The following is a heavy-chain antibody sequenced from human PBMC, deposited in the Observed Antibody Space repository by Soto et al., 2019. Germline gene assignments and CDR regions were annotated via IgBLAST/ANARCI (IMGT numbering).Heavy chain of an antibody. CDR3: ARVDDSGGYPYYYYGMDV. CDR1: GFTFSDYY. V-gene: IGHV3-11*01. CDR2: ISSTGSTI. D-gene: IGHD3-22*01. J-gene: IGHJ6*02. Sequence: PGGSLRLSCAASGFTFSDYYMSWIRQAPGKGLEWVSYISSTGSTIYYADSVKGRFTISRDNAKTSLYLQMNSLRAEDTAVYYCARVDDSGGYPYYYYGMDVWGQGTTVTVSS.